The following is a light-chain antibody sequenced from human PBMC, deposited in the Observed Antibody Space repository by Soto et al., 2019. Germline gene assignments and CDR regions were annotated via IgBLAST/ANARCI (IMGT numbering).Light chain of an antibody. V-gene: IGKV3-20*01. CDR3: QHYGSSPRT. CDR2: GAS. CDR1: QSVSSSY. Sequence: EIVLTQSPGTLSLSPGERATLSCRASQSVSSSYLAWYQQKPGQAPRLLIYGASSRATGIPERFIGSGSGTEFTLTINRLEPEDFAVYYCQHYGSSPRTFGQGTKVEIK. J-gene: IGKJ1*01.